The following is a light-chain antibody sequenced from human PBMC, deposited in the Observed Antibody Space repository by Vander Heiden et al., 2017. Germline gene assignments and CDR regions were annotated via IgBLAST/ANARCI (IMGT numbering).Light chain of an antibody. Sequence: QSALTPPPSAPGSPGQSVTISCTGTSSDGGDYNYVSWYQQHPDKAPKLMIDEVSKRPSGVPDRFSGSKSGNTASLTVSGLQAEDEADYDCSSYAGSNNSVVFGGGTKLTVL. J-gene: IGLJ2*01. CDR1: SSDGGDYNY. V-gene: IGLV2-8*01. CDR2: EVS. CDR3: SSYAGSNNSVV.